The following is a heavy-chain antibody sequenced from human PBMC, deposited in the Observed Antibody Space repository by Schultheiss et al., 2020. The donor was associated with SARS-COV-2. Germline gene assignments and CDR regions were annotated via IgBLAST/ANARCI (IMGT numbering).Heavy chain of an antibody. V-gene: IGHV3-9*01. CDR3: AKDTASYYDSSGETFDAFDI. Sequence: GGSLRLSCAASGFTFDDYAMHWVRQAPGKGLEWVSGISWNSGSIGYADSVKGRFTISRDNAKNSLYLQMNSLRAEDTALYYCAKDTASYYDSSGETFDAFDIWGQGTMVTVSS. D-gene: IGHD3-22*01. CDR2: ISWNSGSI. CDR1: GFTFDDYA. J-gene: IGHJ3*02.